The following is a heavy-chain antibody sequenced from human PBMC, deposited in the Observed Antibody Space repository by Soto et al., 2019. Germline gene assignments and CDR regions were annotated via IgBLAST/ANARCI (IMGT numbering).Heavy chain of an antibody. Sequence: QAHLVESGGGVVQPGRSLRLSCAASGFTFTSYGMHWVRQAPGTRLEWVAVISYDGGLQHYADSVKGRFTISRDNSKNMLLLQMNSLRAEDTAGYYCVSDRGYGHASVPYSWGQGTLVSVSS. CDR2: ISYDGGLQ. J-gene: IGHJ4*02. D-gene: IGHD5-18*01. V-gene: IGHV3-30*03. CDR3: VSDRGYGHASVPYS. CDR1: GFTFTSYG.